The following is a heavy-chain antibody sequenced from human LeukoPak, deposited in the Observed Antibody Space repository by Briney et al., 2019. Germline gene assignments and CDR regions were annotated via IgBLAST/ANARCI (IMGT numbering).Heavy chain of an antibody. CDR2: IYYSGST. CDR1: GGSFSSYY. Sequence: AETLSLTCTVSGGSFSSYYWSWIRQPPGKGLEWIGYIYYSGSTNYHTSLKSRVTISVDTSKNQYSMKLSSVTAADTAVYYCARVSRIAVAGLFDYWGQGTLVTVSS. J-gene: IGHJ4*02. D-gene: IGHD6-19*01. V-gene: IGHV4-59*01. CDR3: ARVSRIAVAGLFDY.